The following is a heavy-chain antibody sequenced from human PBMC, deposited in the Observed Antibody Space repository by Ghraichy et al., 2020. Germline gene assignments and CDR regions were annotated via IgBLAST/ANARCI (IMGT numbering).Heavy chain of an antibody. J-gene: IGHJ6*02. Sequence: GGSLRLSCAASGFTFSSYSMNWVRQAPGKGLEWVSSISSSSSYIYYADSVKGRFTISRDNAKNSLYLQMNSLRAEDTAVYYCARDAATRITGTLYYYYGMDVWGQGTTVTVSS. CDR1: GFTFSSYS. CDR2: ISSSSSYI. CDR3: ARDAATRITGTLYYYYGMDV. D-gene: IGHD1-20*01. V-gene: IGHV3-21*01.